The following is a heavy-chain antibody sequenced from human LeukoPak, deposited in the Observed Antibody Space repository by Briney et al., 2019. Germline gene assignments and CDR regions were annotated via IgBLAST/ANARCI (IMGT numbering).Heavy chain of an antibody. CDR2: IGPKSGAT. V-gene: IGHV1-2*02. CDR1: GYTFTDYN. D-gene: IGHD4-17*01. Sequence: ASVKVSCKASGYTFTDYNIHWVRQAPGQGLEWMGWIGPKSGATKYAQKFQSRVTMTRDTSINTAYMELSRLRSDDTAVYYCARDPPDYGDPLDYWGQGTLVTVSS. J-gene: IGHJ4*02. CDR3: ARDPPDYGDPLDY.